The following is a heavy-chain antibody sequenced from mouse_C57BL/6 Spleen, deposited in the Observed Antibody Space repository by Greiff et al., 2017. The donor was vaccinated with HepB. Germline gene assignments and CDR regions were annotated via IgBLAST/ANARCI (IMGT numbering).Heavy chain of an antibody. Sequence: DVKLVESGGGLVKPGGSLKLSCAASGFTFSDYGMHWVRQAPEKGLEWVAYISSGSSTIYYADTVKGRFTISRDNAKNTLFLQMTSLRSEDTAMYYCARRNTYWYFDVWGTGTTVTVSS. J-gene: IGHJ1*03. CDR1: GFTFSDYG. V-gene: IGHV5-17*01. CDR3: ARRNTYWYFDV. CDR2: ISSGSSTI.